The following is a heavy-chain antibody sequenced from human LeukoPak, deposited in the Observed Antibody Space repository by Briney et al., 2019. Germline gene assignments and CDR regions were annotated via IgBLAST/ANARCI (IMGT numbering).Heavy chain of an antibody. CDR1: GYTFTSYY. CDR2: INPSGGST. J-gene: IGHJ6*02. D-gene: IGHD3-9*01. Sequence: ASVKVSCKASGYTFTSYYMHWVRQAPGQGLEWMGIINPSGGSTSYAQKFQGRVTMTRDTSTSTVYMELSSLRSEDTAVYYCARDRYDILTGSSRDYYYYYGMDVWGQGTTVTVSS. V-gene: IGHV1-46*01. CDR3: ARDRYDILTGSSRDYYYYYGMDV.